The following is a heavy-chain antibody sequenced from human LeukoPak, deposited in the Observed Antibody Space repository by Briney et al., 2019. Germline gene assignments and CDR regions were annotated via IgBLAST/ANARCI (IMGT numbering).Heavy chain of an antibody. J-gene: IGHJ4*02. CDR2: IKQDGSEK. V-gene: IGHV3-7*01. CDR1: GFTFSSYW. Sequence: PGGSLRLSCAASGFTFSSYWMSWVRQAPGKGLEWVANIKQDGSEKYYVDSVKGRFTISRDNAKNPLYLQMNSLRAEDTAVYYCARAKYYYDSSGYYYYWGQGTLVTVSS. D-gene: IGHD3-22*01. CDR3: ARAKYYYDSSGYYYY.